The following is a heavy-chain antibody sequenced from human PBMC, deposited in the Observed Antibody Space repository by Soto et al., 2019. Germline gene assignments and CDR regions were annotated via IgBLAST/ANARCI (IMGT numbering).Heavy chain of an antibody. J-gene: IGHJ6*03. V-gene: IGHV4-59*08. D-gene: IGHD4-4*01. CDR2: IYYSGST. CDR1: GGSISSYY. CDR3: ARQAPYDYSKLYYMDV. Sequence: SETLSLPCTVSGGSISSYYWSWLRQPPGKGLEWIGYIYYSGSTNYNPSLKSRVTISVDTSKNQFSLKLSSVTAADTAVYYCARQAPYDYSKLYYMDVWGKGTTVT.